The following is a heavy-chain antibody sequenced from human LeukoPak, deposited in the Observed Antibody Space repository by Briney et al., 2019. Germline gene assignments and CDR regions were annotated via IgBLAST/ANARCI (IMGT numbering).Heavy chain of an antibody. J-gene: IGHJ4*02. V-gene: IGHV3-48*03. D-gene: IGHD2-21*01. CDR2: ISSSGSSI. CDR3: ARERLTCGGDCYDC. Sequence: GGSLRLSCAASGCTFSSYEMNWVRQAPGKGREWVSYISSSGSSIYYADSVKGRFTISRDNAKNSLYLQMNSLRAEHTAVYYCARERLTCGGDCYDCWGQGALVTVSS. CDR1: GCTFSSYE.